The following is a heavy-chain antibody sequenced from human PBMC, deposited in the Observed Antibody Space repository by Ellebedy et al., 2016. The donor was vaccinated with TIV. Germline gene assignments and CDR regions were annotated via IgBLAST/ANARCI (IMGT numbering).Heavy chain of an antibody. CDR3: GKDNPPDY. Sequence: PGGSLRLSCVASGFIFSNYHMHWVRQAPGKGLEWVTSIRYDGTKKYYANSVRGRFTISRDNVKNMLYLEMSSLRPEDTAVYYCGKDNPPDYWGQGTLVTVSS. CDR2: IRYDGTKK. V-gene: IGHV3-30*02. CDR1: GFIFSNYH. J-gene: IGHJ4*02.